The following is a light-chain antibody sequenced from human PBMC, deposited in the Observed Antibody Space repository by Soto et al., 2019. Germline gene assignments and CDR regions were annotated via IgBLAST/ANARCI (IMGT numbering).Light chain of an antibody. CDR2: GAS. J-gene: IGKJ1*01. Sequence: EIVLTQSPGTLSLSPGERATLSCRASQSVSSNYLAWYQRKPGQAPRLLIYGASSRAIDIPNRFSGSGSGTDFTRTITRLEPEDFAVYYCQQYGSSPPTFGQGTKVEI. V-gene: IGKV3-20*01. CDR3: QQYGSSPPT. CDR1: QSVSSNY.